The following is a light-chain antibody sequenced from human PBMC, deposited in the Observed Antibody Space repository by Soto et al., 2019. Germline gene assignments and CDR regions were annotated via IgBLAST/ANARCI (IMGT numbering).Light chain of an antibody. CDR1: QSVSSSY. CDR2: GAS. J-gene: IGKJ1*01. V-gene: IGKV3-20*01. CDR3: QQYGSSPST. Sequence: EIVLTQSPGTLSLSPGERATLSCRASQSVSSSYLAWYQQKPGQAPRLLIYGASSRATGIPDRFSGSRSGTDFTLTISRLEPEDFAVYYCQQYGSSPSTFGQGTKVEIK.